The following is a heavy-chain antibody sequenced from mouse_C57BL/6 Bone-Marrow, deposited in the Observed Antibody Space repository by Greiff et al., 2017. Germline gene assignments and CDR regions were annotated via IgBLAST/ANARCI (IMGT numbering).Heavy chain of an antibody. D-gene: IGHD2-3*01. V-gene: IGHV5-9-1*02. CDR1: GFTFSSYA. J-gene: IGHJ3*01. Sequence: EVKLVESGEGLVMPGGSLKLSCAASGFTFSSYAMSWVRQTPEKRLEWVAYISSGGDYIYYADTVKGRFTISRDNARNTLYLQMSSLKSEDTAMYYCTRGWLRSWFAYWGQGTLVTVSA. CDR3: TRGWLRSWFAY. CDR2: ISSGGDYI.